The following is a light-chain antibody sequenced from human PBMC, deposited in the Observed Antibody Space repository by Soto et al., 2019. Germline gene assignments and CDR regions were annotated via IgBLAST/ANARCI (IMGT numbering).Light chain of an antibody. J-gene: IGKJ1*01. CDR2: KAS. V-gene: IGKV1-5*03. Sequence: DIQMTQSPSALSGTVGDRVTITCRASQPISSWLVWYQQKPGKAPKLLIYKASTLKSGVPSRFSGSGSGTEFTLTISSLQPDDFATYYCQHYNSYSEAFGHGTKVELK. CDR1: QPISSW. CDR3: QHYNSYSEA.